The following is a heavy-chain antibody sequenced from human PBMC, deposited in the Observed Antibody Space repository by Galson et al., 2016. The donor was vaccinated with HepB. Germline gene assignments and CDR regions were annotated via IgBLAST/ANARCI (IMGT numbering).Heavy chain of an antibody. Sequence: SLRLSCAASGFTFSTHYMSWVRQAPGKGLEWVANMEQDGTDKYYVASVKGRFTISRGNAKNSLFLQMNSLRTEDPAVYYCARSWGRGSQTYPLEHWGQGPLVTVSS. CDR3: ARSWGRGSQTYPLEH. CDR1: GFTFSTHY. D-gene: IGHD1-26*01. J-gene: IGHJ4*02. V-gene: IGHV3-7*01. CDR2: MEQDGTDK.